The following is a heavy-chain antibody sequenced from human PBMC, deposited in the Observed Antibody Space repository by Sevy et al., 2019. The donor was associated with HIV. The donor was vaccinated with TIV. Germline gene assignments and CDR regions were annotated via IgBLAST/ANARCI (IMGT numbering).Heavy chain of an antibody. J-gene: IGHJ3*02. CDR1: GFTFSNAW. V-gene: IGHV3-15*01. CDR3: TTERTYYYDSLI. D-gene: IGHD3-22*01. CDR2: IKSKTDGGTT. Sequence: GGSLRLSCAASGFTFSNAWMSWVRQAPGKGLEWVGRIKSKTDGGTTEYAAPVKGRVTISRDDSKTTLYLQMNSLKTEDTAVYYCTTERTYYYDSLIWGQGTMVTVSS.